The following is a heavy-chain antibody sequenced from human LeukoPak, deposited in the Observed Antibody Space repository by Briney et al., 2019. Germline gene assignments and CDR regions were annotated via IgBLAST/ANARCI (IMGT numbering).Heavy chain of an antibody. V-gene: IGHV4-39*01. CDR2: IYYSGST. CDR3: ARHDYGDYADAFDI. CDR1: GGSISSSSYY. J-gene: IGHJ3*02. D-gene: IGHD4-17*01. Sequence: PSETLSLTCTVSGGSISSSSYYWGWIRQPPGKGLEWIGSIYYSGSTYYNPSLKSRVTISVDTSKNQFSLKLSSVTAADTAVYCCARHDYGDYADAFDIWGQGTMVTASS.